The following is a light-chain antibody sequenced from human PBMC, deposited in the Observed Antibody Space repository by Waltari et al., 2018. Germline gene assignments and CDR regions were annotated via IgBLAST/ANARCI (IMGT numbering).Light chain of an antibody. J-gene: IGKJ5*01. CDR3: QQYGGSPPIT. V-gene: IGKV3-20*01. Sequence: RARQNFSSSYLVWYQQKPSQAPRLLIYGTSSRATDIPDRFSGSGSGTDFTLTISRLEPEDFAVYYCQQYGGSPPITFGQGTRLEIK. CDR2: GTS. CDR1: QNFSSSY.